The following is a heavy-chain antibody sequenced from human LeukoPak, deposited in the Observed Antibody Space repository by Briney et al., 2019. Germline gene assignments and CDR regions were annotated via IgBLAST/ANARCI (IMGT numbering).Heavy chain of an antibody. D-gene: IGHD6-19*01. Sequence: SETLSLTCTASGGSINSRSYSWTWIRQPAGKGLEWIGRIYATGSTDYNPSLKSRITISMDTSKNQFSLEMSSVTAADTAIYYCTRGWSSGGAFDIWGQGTMVTVSS. CDR1: GGSINSRSYS. CDR2: IYATGST. CDR3: TRGWSSGGAFDI. J-gene: IGHJ3*02. V-gene: IGHV4-61*02.